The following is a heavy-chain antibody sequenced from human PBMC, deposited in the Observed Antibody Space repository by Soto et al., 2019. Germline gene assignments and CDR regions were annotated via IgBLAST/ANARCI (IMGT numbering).Heavy chain of an antibody. V-gene: IGHV3-21*01. J-gene: IGHJ3*02. CDR1: GFTFSSYS. CDR2: ISSSSSYI. D-gene: IGHD3-16*01. Sequence: EVQLVESGGGLVKPGGSLRLSCAASGFTFSSYSMNWVRQAPGKGLEWVSSISSSSSYIYYADSVKGRFTISRDNAKNSLYLQMNSLRAEDTAVYYCARDKKVLGEYSKDAFDIWGQGTMVTVSS. CDR3: ARDKKVLGEYSKDAFDI.